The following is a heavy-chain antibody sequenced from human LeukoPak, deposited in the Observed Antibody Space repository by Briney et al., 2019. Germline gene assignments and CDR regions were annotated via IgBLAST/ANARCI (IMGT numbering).Heavy chain of an antibody. CDR3: AKRGHSSSWYYGFDY. J-gene: IGHJ4*02. D-gene: IGHD6-13*01. CDR2: ISGSGGST. Sequence: GGSLRLSCTASGFTFGDDYMSWVRQAPGKGLEWVSAISGSGGSTYYADSVKGRFTISRDNSKNTLYLQMNSLRAEDTAVYYCAKRGHSSSWYYGFDYWGQGTLVTVSS. V-gene: IGHV3-23*01. CDR1: GFTFGDDY.